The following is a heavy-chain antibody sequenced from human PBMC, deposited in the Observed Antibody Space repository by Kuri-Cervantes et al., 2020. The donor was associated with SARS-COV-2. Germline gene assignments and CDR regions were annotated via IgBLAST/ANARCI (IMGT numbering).Heavy chain of an antibody. V-gene: IGHV1-18*01. D-gene: IGHD1-26*01. CDR1: GYTFTSYG. CDR2: ISAYNGNT. CDR3: AKSRSGSSTSAFDI. J-gene: IGHJ3*02. Sequence: ASVKVSCKASGYTFTSYGISWVRQAPGQGLEWMGWISAYNGNTNYAQKLQGRVTMTTDTSTSTAYMELRSLRSDDTAVYYCAKSRSGSSTSAFDIWGQGTMVTVSS.